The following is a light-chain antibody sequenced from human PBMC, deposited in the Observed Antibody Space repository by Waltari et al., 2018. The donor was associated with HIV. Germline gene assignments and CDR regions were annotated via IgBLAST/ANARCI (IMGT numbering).Light chain of an antibody. CDR3: QSFDRGLNDVI. CDR1: TSFIGAADD. CDR2: GSK. Sequence: QSVLTQPPSVSGAPGQRVTISCTRNTSFIGAADDVYWYQQLPGKAPKLLIYGSKRRPSGVPDRFSGLRSGTSASLTITGLQSEDEADYYCQSFDRGLNDVIFGGGTRLTVL. J-gene: IGLJ2*01. V-gene: IGLV1-40*01.